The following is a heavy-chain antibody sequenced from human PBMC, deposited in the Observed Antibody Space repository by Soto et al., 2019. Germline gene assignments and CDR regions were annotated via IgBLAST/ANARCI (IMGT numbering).Heavy chain of an antibody. V-gene: IGHV3-30*18. CDR3: AKDKRRTAIDY. D-gene: IGHD6-25*01. CDR1: GLTFSAAG. CDR2: IANDGRRE. Sequence: QVQLVESGGGVVQPGRSLRLSCAASGLTFSAAGMHWVRQAPGKGLEWVAFIANDGRRESYADSVKGRFTISSDNSQNRLYLQMNGLRAEDTAVYYCAKDKRRTAIDYWGQGTLVSVSS. J-gene: IGHJ4*02.